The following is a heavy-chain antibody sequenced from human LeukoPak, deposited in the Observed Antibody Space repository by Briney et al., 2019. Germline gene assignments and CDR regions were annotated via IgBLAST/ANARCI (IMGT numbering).Heavy chain of an antibody. Sequence: SETLSLTCTVSGGSISTYYWSWIRQPPGKGLEWIAYIYYSGSTNYNPSLKSRVTISVDTSKNQFSLKLSSVTAADTAVYYCARFSNNYDILTCYPMYYFNYWGQGTLVTVSS. CDR1: GGSISTYY. V-gene: IGHV4-59*01. CDR3: ARFSNNYDILTCYPMYYFNY. CDR2: IYYSGST. J-gene: IGHJ4*02. D-gene: IGHD3-9*01.